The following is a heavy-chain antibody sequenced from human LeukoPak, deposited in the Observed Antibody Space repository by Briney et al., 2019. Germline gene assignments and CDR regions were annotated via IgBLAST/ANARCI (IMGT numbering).Heavy chain of an antibody. D-gene: IGHD6-19*01. J-gene: IGHJ5*02. Sequence: SETLSLTCTVSGGSISSYYWSWIRQPPGKGLEWIGYIYYSGSTNYNPSLKSRVTISVDTSKNQFSLKLISVTAADTSVYYCARAPAWLNWFDPWGQGTLVTVSS. CDR1: GGSISSYY. V-gene: IGHV4-59*12. CDR2: IYYSGST. CDR3: ARAPAWLNWFDP.